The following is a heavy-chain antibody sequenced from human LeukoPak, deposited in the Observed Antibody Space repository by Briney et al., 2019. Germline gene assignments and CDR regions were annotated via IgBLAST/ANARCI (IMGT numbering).Heavy chain of an antibody. CDR2: IYWDDDK. CDR1: GFSLSTSGVG. V-gene: IGHV2-5*02. CDR3: AHSGLESYFH. J-gene: IGHJ4*02. D-gene: IGHD2-21*01. Sequence: SGPTLVNPTQTLTLTCTFSGFSLSTSGVGVGWIRQPPGKALEWLALIYWDDDKRYSPSLNNRLTITKDTSKNQVVLTMTNMDPVDTGTYYCAHSGLESYFHWGQGTLVTVSS.